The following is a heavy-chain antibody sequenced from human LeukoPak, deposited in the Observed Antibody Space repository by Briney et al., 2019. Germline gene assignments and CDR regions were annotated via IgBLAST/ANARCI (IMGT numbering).Heavy chain of an antibody. CDR2: ISGGGRTT. Sequence: GESLRLSCAASGFTFTNHAMSWVRQAPGKGLQWIAVISGGGRTTEYADSLKGRFTVSRDNSMNTLSLHMDSLRVEDTAIYYCAKNVVFTRYFDSWGQGTLVTVSS. CDR1: GFTFTNHA. V-gene: IGHV3-23*01. D-gene: IGHD2-2*01. CDR3: AKNVVFTRYFDS. J-gene: IGHJ4*02.